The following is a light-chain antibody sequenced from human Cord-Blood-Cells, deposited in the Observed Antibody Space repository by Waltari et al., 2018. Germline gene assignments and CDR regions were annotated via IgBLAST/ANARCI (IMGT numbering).Light chain of an antibody. CDR1: SSDAGSYNL. CDR2: EGS. J-gene: IGLJ3*02. V-gene: IGLV2-23*01. CDR3: CSYAGRSTWV. Sequence: QSALTQPASVYGSPGQSITISCTGTSSDAGSYNLVSWYQQHPGKAPKLMIYEGSKRPSGVSNRFSGSKSGNTASLTISGLQAEDEADYYCCSYAGRSTWVFGGGTKLTVL.